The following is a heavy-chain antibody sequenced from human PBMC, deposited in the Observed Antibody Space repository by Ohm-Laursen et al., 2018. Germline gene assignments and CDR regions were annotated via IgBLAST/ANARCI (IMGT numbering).Heavy chain of an antibody. CDR3: ARVTLAYYDSSGYFGY. CDR1: GDSVSSNSAA. V-gene: IGHV6-1*01. D-gene: IGHD3-22*01. J-gene: IGHJ4*02. CDR2: TYYRSKWYN. Sequence: QTLSLTCAVSGDSVSSNSAAWNWIRQSPSRGLEWLGRTYYRSKWYNDYAVSVKSRITINPDTSKDQFSLQLNSVTPEDTAVYYCARVTLAYYDSSGYFGYWGQGTLVTVSS.